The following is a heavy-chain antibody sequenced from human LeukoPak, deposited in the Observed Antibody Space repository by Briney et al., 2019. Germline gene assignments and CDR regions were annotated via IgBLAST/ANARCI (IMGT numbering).Heavy chain of an antibody. D-gene: IGHD1-26*01. J-gene: IGHJ4*02. CDR2: IIPIFGTA. V-gene: IGHV1-69*13. Sequence: ASVKVSCKASGYTFTSYGISWVRQAPGQGLEWMGGIIPIFGTANYAQKFQGRVTITADESTSTAYMELSSLRSEDTAVYYCARDREGATDYWGQGTLVTVSS. CDR3: ARDREGATDY. CDR1: GYTFTSYG.